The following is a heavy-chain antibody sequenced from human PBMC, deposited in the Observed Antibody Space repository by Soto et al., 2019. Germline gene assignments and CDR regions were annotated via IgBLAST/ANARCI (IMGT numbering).Heavy chain of an antibody. CDR3: AKDQRGQPLYYFDY. CDR2: ISGSGGST. Sequence: GGSLRLSCAASGFTFSSYAMSWVRQAPGKGLEWVSAISGSGGSTYYADSVKGRFTISRDNSKNTLYRQMNSLRAEDTAVYYCAKDQRGQPLYYFDYWGQGTLVTVSS. CDR1: GFTFSSYA. J-gene: IGHJ4*02. V-gene: IGHV3-23*01. D-gene: IGHD2-2*01.